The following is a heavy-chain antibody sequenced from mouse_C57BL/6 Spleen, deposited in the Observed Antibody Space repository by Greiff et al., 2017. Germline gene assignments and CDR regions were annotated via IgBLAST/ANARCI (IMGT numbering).Heavy chain of an antibody. J-gene: IGHJ3*01. D-gene: IGHD1-1*01. Sequence: VQLQQPGAELVKPGASVKLSCKASGYTFTSYWMHWVKQRPGRGLEWIGRIDPNSGGTKYNEKFKSKATLTVDKPSSTAYMQLSSLTSEDSAVYYCARDTTVVAKEAWFAYWGQGTLVTVSA. CDR1: GYTFTSYW. CDR2: IDPNSGGT. V-gene: IGHV1-72*01. CDR3: ARDTTVVAKEAWFAY.